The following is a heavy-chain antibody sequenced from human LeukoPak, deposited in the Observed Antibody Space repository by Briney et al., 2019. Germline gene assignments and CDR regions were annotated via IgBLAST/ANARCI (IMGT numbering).Heavy chain of an antibody. Sequence: ASVKVSCKASGYTFTSYDIDWVRQAPGQGLEWMGGIIPIFGTANYAQKFQGRVTITTDESTSTAYMELSSLRSEDTAVYYCARGVRGSSWYYFDYWGQGTLVTVSS. D-gene: IGHD6-13*01. CDR2: IIPIFGTA. CDR3: ARGVRGSSWYYFDY. J-gene: IGHJ4*02. CDR1: GYTFTSYD. V-gene: IGHV1-69*05.